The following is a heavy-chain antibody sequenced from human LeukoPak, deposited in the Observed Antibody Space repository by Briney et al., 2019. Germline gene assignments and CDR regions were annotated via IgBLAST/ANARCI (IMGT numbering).Heavy chain of an antibody. CDR1: GGTFSSYA. V-gene: IGHV1-46*01. CDR2: INPSGGST. J-gene: IGHJ4*02. Sequence: ASVKVSCKASGGTFSSYAISWVRQAPGQGLEWMGIINPSGGSTSYAQKFQGRVTMTRDTSTSTVYMELSSLRSEDTAVYYCARSSRITMIVVVTKGGFDYWGQGTLVTVPS. CDR3: ARSSRITMIVVVTKGGFDY. D-gene: IGHD3-22*01.